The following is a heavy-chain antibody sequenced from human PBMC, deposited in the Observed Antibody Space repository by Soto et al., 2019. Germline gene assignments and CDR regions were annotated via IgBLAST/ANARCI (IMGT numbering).Heavy chain of an antibody. CDR3: ARDFGYRAGSLDY. CDR2: IWYDGSNK. V-gene: IGHV3-33*01. D-gene: IGHD6-13*01. J-gene: IGHJ4*02. Sequence: VQLVESGGGVVQPGRSLRLSCAASGFTFSSYGMHWVRQAPGKGLEWVAVIWYDGSNKYYADSVKGRFTISRDNSKNTLYLQMNSLRAEDTAVYYCARDFGYRAGSLDYWGQGTLVTVSS. CDR1: GFTFSSYG.